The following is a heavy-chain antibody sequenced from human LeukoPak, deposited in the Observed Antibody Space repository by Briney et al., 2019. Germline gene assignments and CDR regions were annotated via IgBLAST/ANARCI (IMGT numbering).Heavy chain of an antibody. CDR2: ISSNGGST. V-gene: IGHV3-64*01. CDR1: GFTFSSYA. D-gene: IGHD3-10*01. J-gene: IGHJ3*02. CDR3: ASSLRGGAFDI. Sequence: GGSLRLSCAASGFTFSSYAMHRVRQAPGKGLEYVSAISSNGGSTYYANSVKGRFTISRDNSKNTLYLQMGSLRAEDMAVYYCASSLRGGAFDIWGQGTMVTVSS.